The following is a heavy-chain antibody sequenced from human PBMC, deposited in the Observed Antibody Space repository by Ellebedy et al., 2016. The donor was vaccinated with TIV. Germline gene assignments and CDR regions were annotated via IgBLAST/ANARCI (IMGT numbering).Heavy chain of an antibody. D-gene: IGHD1-26*01. V-gene: IGHV4-39*07. CDR2: VYYGGNT. J-gene: IGHJ5*02. CDR1: GGSISSSRYY. CDR3: GRAVGAIAHNWLDP. Sequence: MPSETLSLTCTVSGGSISSSRYYWGWIRQPPGKGLEWIGSVYYGGNTYYNPSLKSRVTVSADTSKNEFSLKMTSVTPADTAVYFCGRAVGAIAHNWLDPWGQGTLVTVSS.